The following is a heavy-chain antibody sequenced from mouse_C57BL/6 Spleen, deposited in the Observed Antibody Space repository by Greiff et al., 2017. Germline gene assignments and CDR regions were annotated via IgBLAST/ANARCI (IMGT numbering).Heavy chain of an antibody. V-gene: IGHV1-5*01. CDR1: GYTFTSYW. J-gene: IGHJ1*03. CDR3: TRNYDGSSLGYFDV. Sequence: VQLQQSGTVLARPGASVKMSCKTSGYTFTSYWMHWVKQRPGQGLEWIGAIYPGNSDTSYNQKFKGKAKLTAVTSASTAYMELSSLTNEDSAVYYCTRNYDGSSLGYFDVWGTGTTVTVSA. CDR2: IYPGNSDT. D-gene: IGHD1-1*01.